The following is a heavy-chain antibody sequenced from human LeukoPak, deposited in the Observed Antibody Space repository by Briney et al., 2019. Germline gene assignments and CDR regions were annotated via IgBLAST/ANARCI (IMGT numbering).Heavy chain of an antibody. CDR2: IFHSGST. D-gene: IGHD6-13*01. CDR3: ARSWFSTGPADY. V-gene: IGHV4-39*01. Sequence: SETLSLICTVSGGSISSSSYYWGWIRQPPGKGLEWIGSIFHSGSTYYNPSLKSRVTISVDTSKNQFSLKLTSVTAADTAVYYCARSWFSTGPADYWGQGTLVTVSS. J-gene: IGHJ4*02. CDR1: GGSISSSSYY.